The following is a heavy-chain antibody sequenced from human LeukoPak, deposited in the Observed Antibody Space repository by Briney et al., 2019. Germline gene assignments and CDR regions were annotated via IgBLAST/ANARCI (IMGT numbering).Heavy chain of an antibody. CDR3: ARGARKSTYWYGESKGYYYFLDV. CDR1: GDTFSSYS. Sequence: GASVKVSCKASGDTFSSYSINWVRQAPGQGLEWMGGIIPIFGAAKYSQKFQGRVTTTADKSTTTAYMELSSLRSEDTAVYYCARGARKSTYWYGESKGYYYFLDVWGKGTTVTVSS. CDR2: IIPIFGAA. D-gene: IGHD4-17*01. V-gene: IGHV1-69*06. J-gene: IGHJ6*03.